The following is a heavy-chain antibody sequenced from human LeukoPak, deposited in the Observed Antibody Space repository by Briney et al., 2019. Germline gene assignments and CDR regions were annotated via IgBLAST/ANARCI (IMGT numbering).Heavy chain of an antibody. CDR1: GGTFSSYA. V-gene: IGHV1-69*04. J-gene: IGHJ6*02. Sequence: SVKVSFKASGGTFSSYAISWVRQAPGQGREWMGRIIPILGIANYAQKFQGRVTITADKSTSTAYMELSSLRSEDTAVYYCARDSMGVYGMDVWGQGTTVTVSS. CDR2: IIPILGIA. CDR3: ARDSMGVYGMDV. D-gene: IGHD2-2*01.